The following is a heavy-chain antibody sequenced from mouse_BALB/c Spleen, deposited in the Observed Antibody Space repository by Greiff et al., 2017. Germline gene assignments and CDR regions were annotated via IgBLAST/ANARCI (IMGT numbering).Heavy chain of an antibody. CDR1: GFTFSDYY. CDR3: ARRGGSSYGAMDY. D-gene: IGHD1-1*01. J-gene: IGHJ4*01. V-gene: IGHV5-4*02. CDR2: ISDGGSYT. Sequence: EVQGVESGGGLVKPGGSLKLSCAASGFTFSDYYMYWVRQTPEKRLEWVATISDGGSYTYYPDSVKGRFTISRDNAKNNLYLQMSSLKSEDTAMDYCARRGGSSYGAMDYWGQGTSVTVSS.